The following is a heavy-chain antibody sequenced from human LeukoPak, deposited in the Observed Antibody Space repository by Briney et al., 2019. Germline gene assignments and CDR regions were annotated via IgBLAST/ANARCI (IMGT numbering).Heavy chain of an antibody. V-gene: IGHV1-8*02. CDR1: GYTFTSYG. D-gene: IGHD3-22*01. Sequence: ASVKVSCKASGYTFTSYGISWVRQAPGQGLEWMGWMNPNSGNTGYAQKFQGRVTMTRNTSISTAYMELSSLRSEDTAVYYCAVYYYDSSGYYWFDPWGQGTLVTVSS. J-gene: IGHJ5*02. CDR2: MNPNSGNT. CDR3: AVYYYDSSGYYWFDP.